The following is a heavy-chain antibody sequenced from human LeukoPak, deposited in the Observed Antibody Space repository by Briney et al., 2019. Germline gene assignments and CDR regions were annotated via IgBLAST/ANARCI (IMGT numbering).Heavy chain of an antibody. V-gene: IGHV3-13*01. J-gene: IGHJ4*02. CDR1: GFTFSSYD. Sequence: PGGSLRLSCAASGFTFSSYDMHWVRQATGKGLEWVSAIGTAGDTYYPGSVKGRFTISRENAKNSLYLQMNSLRAGDTAVYYCARAGGWSLYYFDYWGQGTLVTVSS. D-gene: IGHD6-19*01. CDR2: IGTAGDT. CDR3: ARAGGWSLYYFDY.